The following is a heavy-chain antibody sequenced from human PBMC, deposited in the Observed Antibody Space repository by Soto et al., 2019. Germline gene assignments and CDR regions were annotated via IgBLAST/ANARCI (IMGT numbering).Heavy chain of an antibody. CDR1: GFSISTSGMC. J-gene: IGHJ4*02. Sequence: TAPTLVNPTQTLTLTCTFSGFSISTSGMCVSWIRQPPGKALEWLALIDWDDDKYYSTSLKTRLTISKDTSKNQVVLTTHKMDPVDTATYYCPRILYSSGHTTLDYWGQGTPVIVSS. D-gene: IGHD6-19*01. V-gene: IGHV2-70*01. CDR2: IDWDDDK. CDR3: PRILYSSGHTTLDY.